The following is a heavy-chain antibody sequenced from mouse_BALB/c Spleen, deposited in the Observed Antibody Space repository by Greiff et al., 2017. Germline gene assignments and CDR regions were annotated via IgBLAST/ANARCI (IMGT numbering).Heavy chain of an antibody. D-gene: IGHD1-1*01. CDR1: GYSITSDYA. Sequence: EVQLVESGPGLVKPSQSLSLTCTVTGYSITSDYAWYWIRQFPGNKLEWMGYISYSGSTSYNPSLTSRISITRDTSKNQFFLQLNSVTTEDTATYYCAVIYYYDSSPRDYAMDYWGQGTSVTVSS. CDR2: ISYSGST. CDR3: AVIYYYDSSPRDYAMDY. J-gene: IGHJ4*01. V-gene: IGHV3-2*02.